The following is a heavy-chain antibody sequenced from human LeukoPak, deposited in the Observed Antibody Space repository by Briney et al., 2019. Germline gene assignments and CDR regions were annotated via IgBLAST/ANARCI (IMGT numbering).Heavy chain of an antibody. CDR3: ASSQSIAARPDAFDI. Sequence: SETLSLTCTVSGGSISSGGYYWSWIRQPPGKGLEWIGYIYHSGSTYYNPSLKSRVTISVDRSKNQFSLKLSSVTAADTAVYYCASSQSIAARPDAFDIWGQGTMVTVSS. D-gene: IGHD6-6*01. V-gene: IGHV4-30-2*01. J-gene: IGHJ3*02. CDR1: GGSISSGGYY. CDR2: IYHSGST.